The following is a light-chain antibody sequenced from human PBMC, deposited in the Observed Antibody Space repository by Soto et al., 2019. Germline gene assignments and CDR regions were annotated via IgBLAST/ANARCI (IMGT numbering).Light chain of an antibody. CDR1: QSAYSSY. Sequence: ELVLTQSPGTLSLSPGDRATLSCRSSQSAYSSYLSWYQQKPGQAPRLLIYGASNRATDIPDRFSGSGSGTDFTLTISGLEPEDFAVYYCQQYGTSLFTFGGGTKVDIK. CDR2: GAS. J-gene: IGKJ4*01. V-gene: IGKV3-20*01. CDR3: QQYGTSLFT.